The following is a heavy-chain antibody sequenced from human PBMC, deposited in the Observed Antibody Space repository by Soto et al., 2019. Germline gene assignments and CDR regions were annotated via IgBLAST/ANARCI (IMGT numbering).Heavy chain of an antibody. J-gene: IGHJ6*02. CDR3: ARKGGALLELQVAYGMDG. CDR2: IIAYNGNT. CDR1: GYTFTSYG. V-gene: IGHV1-18*01. D-gene: IGHD1-7*01. Sequence: QVQLVQSGAEVKKPGASVKVSCKASGYTFTSYGISWVRQAPGQGLEWMGWIIAYNGNTNYAQMLQGRVTMTTDTSTSTAYMELRSLRSDDTAVYYCARKGGALLELQVAYGMDGWGQGTTVTVSS.